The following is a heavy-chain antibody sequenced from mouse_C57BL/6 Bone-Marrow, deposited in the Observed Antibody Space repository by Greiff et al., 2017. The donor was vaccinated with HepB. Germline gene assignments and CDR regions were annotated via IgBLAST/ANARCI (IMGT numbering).Heavy chain of an antibody. V-gene: IGHV5-9*01. CDR3: ARHGYYGNDEGFAY. CDR2: ISGGGGNT. D-gene: IGHD2-2*01. J-gene: IGHJ3*01. CDR1: GFTFSSYT. Sequence: DVKLVESGGGLVKPGGSLKLSCAASGFTFSSYTMSWVRQTPEKRLEWVATISGGGGNTYYPDSVKGRFTISRDNAKTTLYLQMSSLRSEDTALYYCARHGYYGNDEGFAYWGQGTLVTVSA.